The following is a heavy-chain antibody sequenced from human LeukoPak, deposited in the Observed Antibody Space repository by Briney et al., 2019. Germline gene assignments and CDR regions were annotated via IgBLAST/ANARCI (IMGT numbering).Heavy chain of an antibody. CDR2: IYDSGST. J-gene: IGHJ4*02. CDR3: ARGVSGWHQFDY. D-gene: IGHD6-19*01. V-gene: IGHV4-59*01. Sequence: PSETLSLTCSVSGGSITRNHWSWIRQPPGKGLEWIGYIYDSGSTNYNPSLKSRVTISVDTPKNQFSLNLSSVTAADTAVYYCARGVSGWHQFDYWGQGTLVTVSS. CDR1: GGSITRNH.